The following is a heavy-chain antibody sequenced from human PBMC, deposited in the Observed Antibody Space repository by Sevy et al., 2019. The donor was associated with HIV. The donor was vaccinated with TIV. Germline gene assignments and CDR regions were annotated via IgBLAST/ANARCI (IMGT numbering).Heavy chain of an antibody. Sequence: GGSLRLSCAASGFTFSGSAMHWVRQASGKGLEWVGRIRSKANSYATEYAASVKGRFTISRDDSKNTAYLQMNSLKTEDTAVYYCTRHQSPFGSRPYYYYGMDVWGQGTTVTVSS. J-gene: IGHJ6*02. V-gene: IGHV3-73*01. CDR3: TRHQSPFGSRPYYYYGMDV. CDR1: GFTFSGSA. D-gene: IGHD1-26*01. CDR2: IRSKANSYAT.